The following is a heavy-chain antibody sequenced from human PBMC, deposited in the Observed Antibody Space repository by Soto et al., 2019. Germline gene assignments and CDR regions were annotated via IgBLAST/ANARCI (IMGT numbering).Heavy chain of an antibody. Sequence: QVQLQQWGAGLLKPSETLSLTCAVYGGSFSGYYWSWIRQPPGKGLEWIGEINHSGSTNYNPSLKSRVTRSVDTSKNQFSLKLSSVTAADTAVYYCARGWGALFDYWGQGALVTVSS. J-gene: IGHJ4*02. CDR2: INHSGST. CDR3: ARGWGALFDY. V-gene: IGHV4-34*01. D-gene: IGHD7-27*01. CDR1: GGSFSGYY.